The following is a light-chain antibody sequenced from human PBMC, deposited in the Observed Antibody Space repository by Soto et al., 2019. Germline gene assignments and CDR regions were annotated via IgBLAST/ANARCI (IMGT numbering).Light chain of an antibody. CDR2: DAS. J-gene: IGKJ3*01. Sequence: EIVLTQSPATLSLSPGERATLSCRASQSVSSYLAWYQQKPGQPPRLLIYDASNRATGIPARFSGSGSGTDFTLTISSLEPEEFAVYYCQQRSNWPPTFGPGTKVDI. CDR3: QQRSNWPPT. CDR1: QSVSSY. V-gene: IGKV3-11*01.